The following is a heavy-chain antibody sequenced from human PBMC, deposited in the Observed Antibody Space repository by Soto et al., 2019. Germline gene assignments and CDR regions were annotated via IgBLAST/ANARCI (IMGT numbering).Heavy chain of an antibody. J-gene: IGHJ6*02. Sequence: ASVKVSCKASGGTFSSYAISWVRQAPGQGLEWMGGIIPILGIANYAQKFQGRVTITADKSTSTAYMELSSLRSEDTVVYYCARDLGESACGSYGYYYGMDVWGQGTTVTVSS. V-gene: IGHV1-69*10. D-gene: IGHD1-26*01. CDR2: IIPILGIA. CDR1: GGTFSSYA. CDR3: ARDLGESACGSYGYYYGMDV.